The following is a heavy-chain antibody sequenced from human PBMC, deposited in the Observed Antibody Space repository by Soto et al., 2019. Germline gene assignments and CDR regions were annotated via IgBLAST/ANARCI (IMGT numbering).Heavy chain of an antibody. V-gene: IGHV3-23*01. CDR1: GFTFSSFA. CDR3: AKDPPTTGTTFDY. D-gene: IGHD1-1*01. CDR2: INKSGGST. Sequence: EVQLLESGGGLVQPGGSLRLSCAASGFTFSSFAMSWVRQAPGKGLEWVSTINKSGGSTYYADSVKGRFTISRDKSKNMLFLQINGLRAEDTAVYYCAKDPPTTGTTFDYWGRGTLVTVSS. J-gene: IGHJ4*02.